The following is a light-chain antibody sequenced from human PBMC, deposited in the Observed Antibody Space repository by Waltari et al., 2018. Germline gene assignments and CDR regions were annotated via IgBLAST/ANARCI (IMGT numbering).Light chain of an antibody. J-gene: IGLJ1*01. CDR1: SSNIGTNS. Sequence: QSVLTQPPSASGTPGPTVPISCSGSSSNIGTNSVNWYQQFPGQAPKLLIYRSSDRPSGGPERFSGSSSGPSASLAISGLQSEDEAEYYCATWDDTLDIYVFGAGTRLTVL. CDR2: RSS. CDR3: ATWDDTLDIYV. V-gene: IGLV1-44*01.